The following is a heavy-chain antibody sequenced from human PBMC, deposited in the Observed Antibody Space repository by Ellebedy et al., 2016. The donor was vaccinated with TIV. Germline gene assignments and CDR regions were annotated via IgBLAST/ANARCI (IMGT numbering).Heavy chain of an antibody. CDR3: ARGVFIGGTEYRTAWFDP. J-gene: IGHJ5*02. CDR2: INPSGGST. CDR1: GYTFTSYY. V-gene: IGHV1-46*01. D-gene: IGHD1-26*01. Sequence: ASVKVSCKASGYTFTSYYMHWVRQAPGQGLEWMGIINPSGGSTTYAQKFQGRVTMTRDTSTSTVYMELSSLRSEDTAVYYCARGVFIGGTEYRTAWFDPWGQGTLVTVSS.